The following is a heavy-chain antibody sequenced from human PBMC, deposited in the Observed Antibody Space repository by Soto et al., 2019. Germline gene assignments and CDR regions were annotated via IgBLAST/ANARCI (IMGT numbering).Heavy chain of an antibody. V-gene: IGHV3-33*01. J-gene: IGHJ5*02. CDR3: ARGAAAANWFDP. Sequence: QVQLVESGGGVVQPGRSLRLSCAASGFTFSSYGMHWVRQAPGKGLEWVAVIWYDGSNKYYADSVKGRFTISRDNSKNTRYLQRNSLRAEDTAVYYCARGAAAANWFDPWGQGTLVTVSS. CDR2: IWYDGSNK. D-gene: IGHD6-25*01. CDR1: GFTFSSYG.